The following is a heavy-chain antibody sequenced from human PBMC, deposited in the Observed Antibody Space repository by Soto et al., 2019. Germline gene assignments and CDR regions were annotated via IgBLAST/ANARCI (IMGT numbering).Heavy chain of an antibody. CDR3: ARGGCSSCRFDP. V-gene: IGHV4-59*01. CDR1: GASIRNYY. Sequence: SETLSLTCTVSGASIRNYYWSWIRQPPGKGLELIGYIFYSGSTNYNPSLKSRVTISIDTAKNQFSLKLTSVTAADTAFYYCARGGCSSCRFDPWGQGTQVTVSS. CDR2: IFYSGST. J-gene: IGHJ5*02. D-gene: IGHD6-6*01.